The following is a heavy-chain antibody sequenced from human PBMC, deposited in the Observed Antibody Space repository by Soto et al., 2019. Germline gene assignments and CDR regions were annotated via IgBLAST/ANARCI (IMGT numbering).Heavy chain of an antibody. CDR3: AKDVKGSGSLPSYYYGMDV. V-gene: IGHV3-23*01. Sequence: VQLLESGGGLVQPGGSLRISCAASGFTFSRYAMSWVRQAPGKGLEWVLAISSTGGSTYYGDSLKGRFTISRDNSKNTLYLQMHSLRAEDTALYYCAKDVKGSGSLPSYYYGMDVWGQGTTVTVSS. CDR2: ISSTGGST. CDR1: GFTFSRYA. J-gene: IGHJ6*02. D-gene: IGHD3-10*01.